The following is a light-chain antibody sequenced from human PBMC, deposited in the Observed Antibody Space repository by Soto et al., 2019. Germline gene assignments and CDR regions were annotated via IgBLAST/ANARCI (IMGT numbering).Light chain of an antibody. CDR3: QQYNSYPWT. CDR2: DAS. J-gene: IGKJ1*01. Sequence: DIQMTQSPSTLSASVGDRVTVTCRASQSISSWLAWYQQKPGKAPKLLIYDASTLESGVPSRFSGSGSGTDFTLTISSLQPDEFATYYCQQYNSYPWTFGQGTNVEIK. V-gene: IGKV1-5*01. CDR1: QSISSW.